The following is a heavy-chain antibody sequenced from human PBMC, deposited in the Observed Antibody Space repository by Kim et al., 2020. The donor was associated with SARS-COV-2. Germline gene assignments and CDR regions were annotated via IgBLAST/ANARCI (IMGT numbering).Heavy chain of an antibody. J-gene: IGHJ4*02. CDR3: AKRTVAATPTGGYYFNY. Sequence: VKARFTISRDNSKNTLYLQMSSLRAEDTAVYFCAKRTVAATPTGGYYFNYWGQGTLVTVSS. D-gene: IGHD2-15*01. V-gene: IGHV3-23*01.